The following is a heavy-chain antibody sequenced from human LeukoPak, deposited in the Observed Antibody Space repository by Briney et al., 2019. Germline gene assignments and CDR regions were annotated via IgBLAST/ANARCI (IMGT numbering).Heavy chain of an antibody. Sequence: ETSETLSLTCTVSGGSISSGDYYWSWIRQPPGKGLEWIGYIYYSGSTYYNPSLKSRVTMSVDTSKNQFSLKLSSVTAADTAVYYCARDRGQLLPPYYFDYWGQGTLVTVSP. CDR3: ARDRGQLLPPYYFDY. J-gene: IGHJ4*02. CDR2: IYYSGST. V-gene: IGHV4-61*08. D-gene: IGHD2-2*01. CDR1: GGSISSGDYY.